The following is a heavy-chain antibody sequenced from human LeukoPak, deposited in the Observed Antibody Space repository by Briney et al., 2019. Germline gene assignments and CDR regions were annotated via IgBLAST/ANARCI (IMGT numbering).Heavy chain of an antibody. V-gene: IGHV1-69-2*01. J-gene: IGHJ1*01. CDR2: VDPEDGET. Sequence: ASVKISCKVSGYTFTDYYMHWVQQAPGKGLEWMGLVDPEDGETIYAEKLQGRVTITADTSTDTAFMELSSLRSEDTAVYYCATGASSGYPTTGVTAEYFQHWGQGTLVTVSS. D-gene: IGHD3-22*01. CDR3: ATGASSGYPTTGVTAEYFQH. CDR1: GYTFTDYY.